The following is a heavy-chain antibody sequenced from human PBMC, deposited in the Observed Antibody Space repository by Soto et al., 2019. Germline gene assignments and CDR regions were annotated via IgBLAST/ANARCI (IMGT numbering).Heavy chain of an antibody. Sequence: PGVSLRLSWAAAGFTFSDYGVRWVLQAKGKGLEWVAVVSHDGRNTHYADSVKGRFTISRDSSKNTVSLEMTSLRAEDTAVYYCAKGGRQWLVTSDFNYWGQGALVTVSS. CDR2: VSHDGRNT. D-gene: IGHD6-19*01. CDR1: GFTFSDYG. J-gene: IGHJ4*02. CDR3: AKGGRQWLVTSDFNY. V-gene: IGHV3-30*18.